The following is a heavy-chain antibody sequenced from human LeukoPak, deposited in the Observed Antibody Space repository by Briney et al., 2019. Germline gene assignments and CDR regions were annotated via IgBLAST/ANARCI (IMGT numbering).Heavy chain of an antibody. Sequence: ASVKVSCKASGYTFTSYGISWVRQAPGQGLEWMGWISAYNGNTNYAQKLQGRVTMTTDTSTSTAYMELRSLRSDDTAVYYCARDQYSSSLAANWFDPWGQGTLVTVSS. CDR3: ARDQYSSSLAANWFDP. V-gene: IGHV1-18*01. J-gene: IGHJ5*02. CDR2: ISAYNGNT. D-gene: IGHD6-6*01. CDR1: GYTFTSYG.